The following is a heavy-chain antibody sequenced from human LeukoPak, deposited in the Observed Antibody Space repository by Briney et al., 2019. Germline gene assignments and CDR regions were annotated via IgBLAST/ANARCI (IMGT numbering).Heavy chain of an antibody. CDR1: GYTFTGYY. CDR3: ARDGCSSTSCYTPPYYMDV. J-gene: IGHJ6*03. Sequence: ASVKVSCKASGYTFTGYYIHWVRQAPGQGLEWMGWINPNSGGTNYAQKFQGRVTMTRDTSISTAYMELSRLRSDDTAVYYCARDGCSSTSCYTPPYYMDVWGKGTTVTVSS. CDR2: INPNSGGT. D-gene: IGHD2-2*02. V-gene: IGHV1-2*02.